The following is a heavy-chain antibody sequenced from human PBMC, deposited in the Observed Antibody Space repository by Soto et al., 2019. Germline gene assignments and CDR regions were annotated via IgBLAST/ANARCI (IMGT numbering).Heavy chain of an antibody. CDR3: ARDLWGYCGTDCYPLDV. CDR2: MYNTGST. CDR1: GGSISGYY. Sequence: SETLSLTCTVSGGSISGYYWSWIRQPPGKGLEWIGYMYNTGSTVYNPSFKNRVTISVDTSKSQFSLRLNSVTAADTAVYYCARDLWGYCGTDCYPLDVWGQGTTVTVSS. V-gene: IGHV4-59*01. D-gene: IGHD2-21*02. J-gene: IGHJ6*02.